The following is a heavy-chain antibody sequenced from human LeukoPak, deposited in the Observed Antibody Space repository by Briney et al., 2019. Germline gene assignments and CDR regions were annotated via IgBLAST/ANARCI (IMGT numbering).Heavy chain of an antibody. V-gene: IGHV3-11*04. CDR1: GFIFSDYY. CDR2: ISTSGSTI. CDR3: ARDRSYYDILTGYRDYYYYYMDV. Sequence: PGGSLRLSCAASGFIFSDYYMSWIRQAPGKGLEWVSYISTSGSTIHYAHSVKGRFTISRDNAKNSLYLQMNSLRAEDTAVYYCARDRSYYDILTGYRDYYYYYMDVWGKGTTVTISS. J-gene: IGHJ6*03. D-gene: IGHD3-9*01.